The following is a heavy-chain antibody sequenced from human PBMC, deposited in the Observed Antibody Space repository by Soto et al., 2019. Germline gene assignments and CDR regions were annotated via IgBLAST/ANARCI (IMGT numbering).Heavy chain of an antibody. D-gene: IGHD1-26*01. CDR2: LSTYNGNT. CDR3: ARDQVGPATGFGY. V-gene: IGHV1-18*01. Sequence: QVQLVQSGAEVKKPGASVKVSCRSSGYTFTSYGINWVRQAPGQGLEWMGWLSTYNGNTNYAQKLQGRVTMTTDTPTRTAYMDRGSLRSDDTAIYYWARDQVGPATGFGYWGQGTLVTVSS. J-gene: IGHJ4*02. CDR1: GYTFTSYG.